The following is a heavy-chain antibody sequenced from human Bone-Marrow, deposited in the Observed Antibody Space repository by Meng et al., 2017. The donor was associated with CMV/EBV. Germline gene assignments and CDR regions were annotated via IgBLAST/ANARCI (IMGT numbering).Heavy chain of an antibody. CDR2: ISSSSSYI. D-gene: IGHD3-3*01. Sequence: GESLKISCAASGFGFSTYGMHWVRQAPGKGLEWVSSISSSSSYIYYADSVKGRFTISRDNAKNSLYLQMNSLRAEDTAVYYCARDTRIRFLEWLSHYYGMDVWGQGTTVTVSS. J-gene: IGHJ6*02. V-gene: IGHV3-21*01. CDR1: GFGFSTYG. CDR3: ARDTRIRFLEWLSHYYGMDV.